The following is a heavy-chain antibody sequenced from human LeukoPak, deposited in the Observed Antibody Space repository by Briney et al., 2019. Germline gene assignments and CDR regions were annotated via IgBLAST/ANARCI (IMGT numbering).Heavy chain of an antibody. Sequence: PGRSLRLSCAASGFTFSSYGMHWVRQAPGKGLEWVAVIWYDGSNKYYADSVKGRFIISRDNSKNTLYLQMNSLRAEDTAVYYCARGGAEMATIPLSGPYYFDYWGQGTLVTVSS. D-gene: IGHD5-24*01. CDR1: GFTFSSYG. CDR3: ARGGAEMATIPLSGPYYFDY. J-gene: IGHJ4*02. V-gene: IGHV3-33*01. CDR2: IWYDGSNK.